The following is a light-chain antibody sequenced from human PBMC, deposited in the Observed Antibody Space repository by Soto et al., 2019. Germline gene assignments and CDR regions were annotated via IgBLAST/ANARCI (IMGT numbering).Light chain of an antibody. CDR3: LQDYNYPLT. CDR1: QDIRHD. CDR2: AAS. V-gene: IGKV1-6*01. J-gene: IGKJ4*01. Sequence: AIQMTQSPSSLSASVGDRVTITCRASQDIRHDLGWYQQKPGKAPKLLIYAASTLQSGVPSRFSGSGFGTDFALTISNLQPEDFATYVCLQDYNYPLTFGGGTKVEI.